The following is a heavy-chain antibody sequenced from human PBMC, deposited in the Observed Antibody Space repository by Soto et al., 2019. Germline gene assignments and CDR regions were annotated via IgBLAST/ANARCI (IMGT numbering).Heavy chain of an antibody. J-gene: IGHJ4*02. CDR3: ARGTGPISSAGSSFAY. D-gene: IGHD6-13*01. CDR2: ISTYNDLT. CDR1: GYSFTIYG. Sequence: ASVKVSCKASGYSFTIYGITWVRQAPGQGPERMGWISTYNDLTNYAQKFQDRLTMTTDTSSGTAYMELRSLRSDDTAVYYCARGTGPISSAGSSFAYWGQGTLVTVSS. V-gene: IGHV1-18*04.